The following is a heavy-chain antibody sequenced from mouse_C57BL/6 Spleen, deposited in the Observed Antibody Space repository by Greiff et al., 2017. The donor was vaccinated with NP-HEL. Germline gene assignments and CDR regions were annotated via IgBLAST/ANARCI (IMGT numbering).Heavy chain of an antibody. J-gene: IGHJ4*01. CDR2: INPSSGYT. D-gene: IGHD2-1*01. CDR1: GYTFTSYT. V-gene: IGHV1-4*01. Sequence: QVQLQQSGAELARPGASVKMSCKASGYTFTSYTMHWVKQRPGQGLEWIGYINPSSGYTKYNQKFKDKATLTADKSSSTAYMQLSSLTSEDSAVYYCAREEIYYMMGYWGQGTSVTVAS. CDR3: AREEIYYMMGY.